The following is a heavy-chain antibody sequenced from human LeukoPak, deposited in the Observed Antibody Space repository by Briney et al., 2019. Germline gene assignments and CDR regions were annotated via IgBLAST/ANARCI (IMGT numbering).Heavy chain of an antibody. CDR3: ARGVVPAAIRDYYYGMDV. Sequence: SVKVSCTASGGTFSSYAISGVRQAPGQGLEWMGGIIPIFGTANYAQKFQGRVTIIADESTSTAYMELSSLRSEDTAVYYCARGVVPAAIRDYYYGMDVWGQGTTVTVSS. CDR1: GGTFSSYA. J-gene: IGHJ6*02. D-gene: IGHD2-2*02. V-gene: IGHV1-69*13. CDR2: IIPIFGTA.